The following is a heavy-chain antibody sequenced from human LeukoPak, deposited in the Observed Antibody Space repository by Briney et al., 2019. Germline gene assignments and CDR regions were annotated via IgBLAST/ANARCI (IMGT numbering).Heavy chain of an antibody. Sequence: SETLSLTCAVYGGSFSGYYWSWIRQPPGKGLEWIGEISQSGSTNYNSSLKSRVTISVDTSKNQFSLKLTSVTAADTAVYYCARGGGYNWFDPWGQGTLVTVSS. CDR1: GGSFSGYY. V-gene: IGHV4-34*01. J-gene: IGHJ5*02. CDR3: ARGGGYNWFDP. CDR2: ISQSGST.